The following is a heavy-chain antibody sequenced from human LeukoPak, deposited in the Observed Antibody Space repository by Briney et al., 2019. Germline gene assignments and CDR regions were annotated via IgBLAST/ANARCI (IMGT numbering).Heavy chain of an antibody. CDR3: ASLLVDFWSGYPRNGMDV. CDR2: IYYSGST. J-gene: IGHJ6*02. D-gene: IGHD3-3*01. Sequence: SETLSLTCTVSGGSISSGGYYWSWIRQHPGKGLEWIVYIYYSGSTYYNPSLKSRVTISADTSKNQFSLKLSSVTAADTAVYYCASLLVDFWSGYPRNGMDVWGQGTTVTVSS. CDR1: GGSISSGGYY. V-gene: IGHV4-31*03.